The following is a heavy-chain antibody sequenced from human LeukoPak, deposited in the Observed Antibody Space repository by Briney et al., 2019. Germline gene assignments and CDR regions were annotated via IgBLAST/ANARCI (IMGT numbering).Heavy chain of an antibody. CDR3: ARDLGSRSFPSF. CDR1: GFTFSTYT. V-gene: IGHV3-48*01. Sequence: GGSLRLSCAASGFTFSTYTMNWVRQAPGKELEWVSYIGSSSGTIYYADSVKGRFTISRDNAKNSLFLQMDSLRAEDTAVYYCARDLGSRSFPSFWGQGTLVTVSS. CDR2: IGSSSGTI. J-gene: IGHJ4*02. D-gene: IGHD2-2*01.